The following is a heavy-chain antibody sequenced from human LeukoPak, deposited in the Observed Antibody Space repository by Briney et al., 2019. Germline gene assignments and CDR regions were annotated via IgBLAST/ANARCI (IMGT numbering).Heavy chain of an antibody. Sequence: GASVKVSRKASGYTFTGYYMHWVRQAPGQGLEWMGWINPNSGGTNYAQKFQGRVTMTRDTSISTAYMELSRLRSDDTAVYYCARALTIFGVVPFGFWGQGTLVTVSS. V-gene: IGHV1-2*02. D-gene: IGHD3-3*01. CDR1: GYTFTGYY. CDR2: INPNSGGT. CDR3: ARALTIFGVVPFGF. J-gene: IGHJ4*02.